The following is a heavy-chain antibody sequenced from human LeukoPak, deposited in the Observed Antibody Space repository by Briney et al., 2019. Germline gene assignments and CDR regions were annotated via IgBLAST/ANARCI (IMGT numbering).Heavy chain of an antibody. CDR2: IYSSGGT. V-gene: IGHV4-59*08. CDR3: ARHAYYYDTSGYLPYYFDY. Sequence: PSETLSLTCTVSGGSISTYYWSWIRQPPGKGLEWIGYIYSSGGTNYNPSVKSRVTISVDMSKNQFSLKLRSVTAADTAVYYCARHAYYYDTSGYLPYYFDYWGQGALLTVSS. D-gene: IGHD3-22*01. J-gene: IGHJ4*02. CDR1: GGSISTYY.